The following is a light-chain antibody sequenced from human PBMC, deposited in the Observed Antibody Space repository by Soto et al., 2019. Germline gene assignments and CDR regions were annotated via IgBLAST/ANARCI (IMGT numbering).Light chain of an antibody. J-gene: IGLJ1*01. CDR2: EVT. Sequence: QSALTQPPSASGSPGQSVTISCTGTSSDVGGYKYVSWYQQHPGEAPKLMIYEVTKRPSGVPDRFSGSKSGNAASLTVSGLQAEDEADYYCSSYAGSNNLYVFGTGTKLTV. CDR1: SSDVGGYKY. CDR3: SSYAGSNNLYV. V-gene: IGLV2-8*01.